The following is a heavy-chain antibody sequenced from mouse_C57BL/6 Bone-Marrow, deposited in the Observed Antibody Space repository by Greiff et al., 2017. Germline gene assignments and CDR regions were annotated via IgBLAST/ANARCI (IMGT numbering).Heavy chain of an antibody. V-gene: IGHV1-15*01. J-gene: IGHJ1*03. Sequence: QVHVKQSGAELVRPGASVTLSWKASGYTFTDYEMHWVKQTPVHGLEWIGAIDPETGGTAYNQKFKGKAILTADKSSSTAYMELRSLTSEDSAVYYCTGGYYGSSSFWGTGTTVTVSS. CDR3: TGGYYGSSSF. CDR2: IDPETGGT. D-gene: IGHD1-1*01. CDR1: GYTFTDYE.